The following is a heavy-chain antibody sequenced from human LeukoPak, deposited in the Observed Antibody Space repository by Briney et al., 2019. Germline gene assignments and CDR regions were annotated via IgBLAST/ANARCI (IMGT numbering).Heavy chain of an antibody. Sequence: GESLKISCKGSGYSFTSYWIGWVRQMPGKGLEWMGIIYPGDSDTRYSPSFQGQVTISADKSISTAYLQWSSLKASDTAVYYCARGAAEYISMIAVLPHVFDLWGQGTMVTVSS. CDR3: ARGAAEYISMIAVLPHVFDL. V-gene: IGHV5-51*01. CDR1: GYSFTSYW. J-gene: IGHJ3*01. CDR2: IYPGDSDT. D-gene: IGHD3-22*01.